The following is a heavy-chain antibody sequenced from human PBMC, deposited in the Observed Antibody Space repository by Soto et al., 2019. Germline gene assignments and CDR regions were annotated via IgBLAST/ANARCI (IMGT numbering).Heavy chain of an antibody. V-gene: IGHV3-23*01. CDR2: ISGSGGST. CDR1: GFTFSSYA. J-gene: IGHJ5*02. Sequence: GGSLRLSCAASGFTFSSYAMSWVRQAPGKGLEWVSAISGSGGSTYYADSVKGRFTISRDNSKNTLYLQMNSLRAEDTAVYYCAKGLVDWNDFFDWFDPWGQGTLVTVSS. CDR3: AKGLVDWNDFFDWFDP. D-gene: IGHD1-1*01.